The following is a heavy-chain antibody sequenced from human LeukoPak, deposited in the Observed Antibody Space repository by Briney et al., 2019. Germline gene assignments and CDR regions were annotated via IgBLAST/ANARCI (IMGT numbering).Heavy chain of an antibody. Sequence: GGSLRLSCAASGFTFGSYNMNWVRQAPGKGLEWLSYISSTSSTIYYADSVKGRLTISRDNAKNSLYLHMNSLRGEDTAVYYCARGDWGSNFDYWGQGTLVTVSS. CDR3: ARGDWGSNFDY. V-gene: IGHV3-48*01. CDR1: GFTFGSYN. CDR2: ISSTSSTI. D-gene: IGHD7-27*01. J-gene: IGHJ4*02.